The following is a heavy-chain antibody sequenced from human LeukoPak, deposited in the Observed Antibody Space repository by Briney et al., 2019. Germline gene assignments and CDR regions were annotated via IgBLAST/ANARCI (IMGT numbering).Heavy chain of an antibody. V-gene: IGHV4-61*02. CDR1: GGSISSGTYY. D-gene: IGHD3-22*01. Sequence: SETLSLTCTVSGGSISSGTYYWTWIRQPAGKGLEWIGRIYTSGSTNYNPSLKSRVTISVDTSKNQFSLKLSSVTAADTAVYYCARSSEGRYYYDSSGFSYYYYYMDVWGKGTTVTISS. CDR3: ARSSEGRYYYDSSGFSYYYYYMDV. J-gene: IGHJ6*03. CDR2: IYTSGST.